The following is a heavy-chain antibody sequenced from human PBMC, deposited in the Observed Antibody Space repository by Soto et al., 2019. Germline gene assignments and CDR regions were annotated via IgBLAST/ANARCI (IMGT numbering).Heavy chain of an antibody. J-gene: IGHJ4*02. CDR1: GFTFSSYW. CDR3: ATSRTFDY. CDR2: IKQDGSEK. D-gene: IGHD6-13*01. Sequence: EVQLVESGGGLVQPGGSLRLSCAASGFTFSSYWMNWVRQAPGKGLEWVANIKQDGSEKYYVDSVKGRFTISRDNTKISLYLQMNRLRSEDTAVYYCATSRTFDYWRQGTLDTVSS. V-gene: IGHV3-7*01.